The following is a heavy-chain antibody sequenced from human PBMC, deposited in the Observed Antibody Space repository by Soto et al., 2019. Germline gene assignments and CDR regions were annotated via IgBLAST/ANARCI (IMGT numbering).Heavy chain of an antibody. Sequence: QVQLVQSGAVVKKPGASVKVSCKASGYTFTRSGISWVRQAPGQGLEWMGWISTYNGDTNYAQTFQGRVTMTTDTSTSTVHMEVRSLSSDDTAVYYCAREGVAPYYYYGMDVWGQGTPVTVSS. J-gene: IGHJ6*02. CDR1: GYTFTRSG. CDR2: ISTYNGDT. V-gene: IGHV1-18*01. CDR3: AREGVAPYYYYGMDV. D-gene: IGHD5-12*01.